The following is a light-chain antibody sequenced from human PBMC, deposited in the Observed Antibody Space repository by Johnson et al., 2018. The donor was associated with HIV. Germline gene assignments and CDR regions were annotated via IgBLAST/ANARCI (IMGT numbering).Light chain of an antibody. CDR1: SSNIGNNY. V-gene: IGLV1-51*01. Sequence: QSVLTQPPSVSAAPGQKVTISCSGSSSNIGNNYVSWYQQIPGTAPKLLIYDNDKRPSGIPDRFSASKSGTSATLGITGLQTGDEADYYCGTWDSGLGAVYVFGPGTKVTVL. CDR2: DND. J-gene: IGLJ1*01. CDR3: GTWDSGLGAVYV.